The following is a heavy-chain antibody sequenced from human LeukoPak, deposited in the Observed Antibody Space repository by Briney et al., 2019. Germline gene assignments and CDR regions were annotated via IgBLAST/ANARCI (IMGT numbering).Heavy chain of an antibody. V-gene: IGHV4-59*01. CDR2: IYYSGST. D-gene: IGHD3-10*01. Sequence: PSETLSLTCTVSGGSISSYYWSWIRQPPGKGLEWIGYIYYSGSTNYNPSLKSRVTISVDTSKNQFSLKLSSVTAADTAVYYCARANYYGSGMAYYYYMDVWGKGTTVTISS. CDR1: GGSISSYY. CDR3: ARANYYGSGMAYYYYMDV. J-gene: IGHJ6*03.